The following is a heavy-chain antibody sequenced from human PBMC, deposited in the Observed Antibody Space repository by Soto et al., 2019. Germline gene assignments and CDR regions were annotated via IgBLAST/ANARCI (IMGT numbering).Heavy chain of an antibody. CDR1: GFTFSHAW. Sequence: GGSLRLSCAASGFTFSHAWMNWVRQAPGKGLEWVSAISGSGGSTYYADSVKGRFTISRDNSKNTLYLQMNSLRAEDTAVYYCAKDHPPRLRTSKSWFGIFDYWGQGTLVTVSS. CDR3: AKDHPPRLRTSKSWFGIFDY. D-gene: IGHD3-10*01. J-gene: IGHJ4*02. V-gene: IGHV3-23*01. CDR2: ISGSGGST.